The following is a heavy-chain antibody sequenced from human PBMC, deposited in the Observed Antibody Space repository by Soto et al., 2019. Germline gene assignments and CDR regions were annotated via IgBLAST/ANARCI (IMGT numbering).Heavy chain of an antibody. Sequence: ASVKVSCKASGYTFTSYGISWVRQAPGQGLEWMGWISAYNGNKNYEQKIKGRVTMTTDKSTRTAYMELRSLRYDDTAVYYCARGVSWQWMETHDYWGQGNMVAVSS. CDR1: GYTFTSYG. V-gene: IGHV1-18*01. D-gene: IGHD6-19*01. CDR2: ISAYNGNK. J-gene: IGHJ4*02. CDR3: ARGVSWQWMETHDY.